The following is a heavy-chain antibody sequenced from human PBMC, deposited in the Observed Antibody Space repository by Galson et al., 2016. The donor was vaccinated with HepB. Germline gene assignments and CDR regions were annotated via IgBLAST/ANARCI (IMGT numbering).Heavy chain of an antibody. CDR1: GFTFSTYW. CDR2: IAQDGSEK. J-gene: IGHJ5*02. V-gene: IGHV3-7*03. D-gene: IGHD1-7*01. CDR3: AKGRLNWHFAES. Sequence: SLRLSCAASGFTFSTYWMSWVRQAPGEGLEWVANIAQDGSEKYYVDSVKGRFTISRDNAKNSLYLEMNSLRAEDTAVYYCAKGRLNWHFAESWGQGTLVAVSS.